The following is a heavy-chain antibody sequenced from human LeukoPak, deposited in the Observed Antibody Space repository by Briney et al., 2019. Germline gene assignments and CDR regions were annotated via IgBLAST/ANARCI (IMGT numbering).Heavy chain of an antibody. Sequence: GASVKVSCKASGYTFTGYYMHWVRQAPGHGLEWMGGIIPIFGTANYAQKFQGRVTITTDESTSTAYMELSSLRSEDTAVYYCARDGVNSYGYGFDYWGQGTLVTVSS. V-gene: IGHV1-69*05. D-gene: IGHD5-18*01. CDR1: GYTFTGYY. CDR2: IIPIFGTA. J-gene: IGHJ4*02. CDR3: ARDGVNSYGYGFDY.